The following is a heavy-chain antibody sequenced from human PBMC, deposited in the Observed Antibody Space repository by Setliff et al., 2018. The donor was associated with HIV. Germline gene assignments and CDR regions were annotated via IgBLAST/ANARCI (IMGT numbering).Heavy chain of an antibody. J-gene: IGHJ2*01. Sequence: SETLSLTCTVSGDSMTSGSYYWTWLRQPAGKRLEWIGRVTVNGATEYNPSLQSRVTISVDTSENQFSLKVTSVTAADTATYYCSRGPPFDRWGRGTLVSVSS. CDR1: GDSMTSGSYY. CDR2: VTVNGAT. CDR3: SRGPPFDR. V-gene: IGHV4-61*02.